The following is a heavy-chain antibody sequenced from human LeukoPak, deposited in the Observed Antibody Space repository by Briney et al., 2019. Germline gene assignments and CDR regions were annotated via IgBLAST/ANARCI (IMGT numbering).Heavy chain of an antibody. CDR3: AKDYIAAAGDQDY. V-gene: IGHV3-30*18. J-gene: IGHJ4*02. Sequence: GGSLRLSCAASGFTFSSYGMHWVREAPGKGLRWGAVISYDGSNKYYADSVKGRFTISRDNSKNTLYLQMNSLRAEDTAVYYCAKDYIAAAGDQDYWGQGTPVTVSS. CDR2: ISYDGSNK. D-gene: IGHD6-13*01. CDR1: GFTFSSYG.